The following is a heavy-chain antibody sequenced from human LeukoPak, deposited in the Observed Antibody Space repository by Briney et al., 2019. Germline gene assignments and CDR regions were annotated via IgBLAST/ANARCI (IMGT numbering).Heavy chain of an antibody. V-gene: IGHV3-74*01. CDR2: INSDGSWT. CDR3: VSFYETY. CDR1: GNYW. J-gene: IGHJ4*02. D-gene: IGHD2-2*01. Sequence: GGSLRLSCAASGNYWMHWVRQAPGKGLVWVSHINSDGSWTGYADSVKGRFTITKDNAKNMVYLHMNSLRVDDTAVYYCVSFYETYWGRGTLVTVSS.